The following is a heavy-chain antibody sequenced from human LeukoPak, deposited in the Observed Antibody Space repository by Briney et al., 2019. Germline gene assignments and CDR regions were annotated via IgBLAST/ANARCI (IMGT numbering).Heavy chain of an antibody. V-gene: IGHV4-34*01. CDR3: ANLRTDYYYYYMDV. J-gene: IGHJ6*03. Sequence: PSETLSLTCAVYGGSFSGYYWSWIRQPSGKGLEWIGEINHSGSTNYNPSLKSRVTISVDTSKNQFSLKLSSVTAADTAVYYCANLRTDYYYYYMDVWGKGTTVTISS. CDR1: GGSFSGYY. D-gene: IGHD4-17*01. CDR2: INHSGST.